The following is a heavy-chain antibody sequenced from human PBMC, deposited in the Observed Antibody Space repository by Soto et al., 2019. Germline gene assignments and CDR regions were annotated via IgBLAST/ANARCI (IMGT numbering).Heavy chain of an antibody. J-gene: IGHJ6*02. D-gene: IGHD4-17*01. CDR3: ARVDGDSLYYYYYGMDV. CDR1: GYTFTSYA. CDR2: INAGNGNT. V-gene: IGHV1-3*01. Sequence: ASVKVSCKASGYTFTSYAMHWVRQAPGQRLEWMGWINAGNGNTKYSQKFQGRVTITRDTSASTAYMELSSLRSEDTAVYYCARVDGDSLYYYYYGMDVWGQGTTVTVSS.